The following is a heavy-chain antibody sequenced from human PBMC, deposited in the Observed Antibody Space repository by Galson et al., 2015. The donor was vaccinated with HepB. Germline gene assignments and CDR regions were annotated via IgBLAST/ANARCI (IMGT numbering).Heavy chain of an antibody. J-gene: IGHJ4*02. CDR2: MSGSGVNT. D-gene: IGHD3-10*01. V-gene: IGHV3-23*01. CDR1: GFTFNNYA. Sequence: SLRLSCAASGFTFNNYAMRWVRQAPGEGQEWVSAMSGSGVNTYYADSVTGRFTISRDNSKNTLYLQMSSLRAEDTAVYYCATYSSGSSFDYWGQGTLVTVAS. CDR3: ATYSSGSSFDY.